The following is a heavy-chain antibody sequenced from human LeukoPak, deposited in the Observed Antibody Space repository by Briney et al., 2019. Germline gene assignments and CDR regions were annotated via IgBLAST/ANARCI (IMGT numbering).Heavy chain of an antibody. Sequence: GGSLRLSCAASGFTFSSYAMHWVRQAPGKGLEWVAVISYDGGNKYYADSVKGRFTISRDNSKNTLYLQMNSLRAEDTAVYYCARLQFYDSSGYLGVNAFDIWGQGTMVTVSS. CDR2: ISYDGGNK. CDR1: GFTFSSYA. CDR3: ARLQFYDSSGYLGVNAFDI. V-gene: IGHV3-30-3*01. D-gene: IGHD3-22*01. J-gene: IGHJ3*02.